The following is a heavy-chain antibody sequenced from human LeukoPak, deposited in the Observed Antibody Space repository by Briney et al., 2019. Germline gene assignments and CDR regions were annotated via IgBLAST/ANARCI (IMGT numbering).Heavy chain of an antibody. CDR2: ISWNSASL. Sequence: GGSLRLSCAASGFTFDNYAMHWVRQAPGKGLEWVSGISWNSASLGYVDSVQGRFTISRDNAKNSLYLQMNSLRAEDTALYYCAKDRVARDYYYYYGMDVWGQGTTVTVSS. J-gene: IGHJ6*02. D-gene: IGHD5-12*01. CDR1: GFTFDNYA. V-gene: IGHV3-9*01. CDR3: AKDRVARDYYYYYGMDV.